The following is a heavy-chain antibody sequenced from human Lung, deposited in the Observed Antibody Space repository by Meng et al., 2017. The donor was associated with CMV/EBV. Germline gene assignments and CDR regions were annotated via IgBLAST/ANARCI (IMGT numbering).Heavy chain of an antibody. D-gene: IGHD2-15*01. V-gene: IGHV4-30-4*01. J-gene: IGHJ4*02. CDR3: ARVGGCSGGGCYHRLFDY. CDR2: IYYTGST. Sequence: EAGPGSVKPSQACSPPGTGLGGAMRSGDSDWSWIRQPPGQGLEWIGYIYYTGSTYYNPSLKSRVIISVDTSKNQFSLKLNSVTAADTAVYYCARVGGCSGGGCYHRLFDYWGQGTLVTVSS. CDR1: GGAMRSGDSD.